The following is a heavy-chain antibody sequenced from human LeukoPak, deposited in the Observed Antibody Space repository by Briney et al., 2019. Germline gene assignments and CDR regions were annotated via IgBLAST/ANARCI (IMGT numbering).Heavy chain of an antibody. D-gene: IGHD2-2*01. V-gene: IGHV3-7*01. J-gene: IGHJ6*02. CDR1: GFTFSSYW. CDR3: AREYRYYYYYGMDV. Sequence: GGSLRLSCAASGFTFSSYWMSWVRQAPGKGLEWVANIKEDGSEKYYVDSVKGRFTISRDNAKNSVYLQMNSLRAEDTAVYYCAREYRYYYYYGMDVWGQGTTVTVSS. CDR2: IKEDGSEK.